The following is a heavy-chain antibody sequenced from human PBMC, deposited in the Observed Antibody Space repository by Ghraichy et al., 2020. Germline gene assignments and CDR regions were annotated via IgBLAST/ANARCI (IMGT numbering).Heavy chain of an antibody. J-gene: IGHJ6*02. CDR1: GFTFSSYA. D-gene: IGHD5-12*01. Sequence: GSLRLSCAASGFTFSSYAMSWVRQAPGKGLEWVSAISGSGGSTYYADSVKGRFTISRDNSKNTLYLQMNSLRAEDTAVYYCAKDGGDIVAKQLGGYYYYGMDVWGQGTTVTVSS. CDR3: AKDGGDIVAKQLGGYYYYGMDV. CDR2: ISGSGGST. V-gene: IGHV3-23*01.